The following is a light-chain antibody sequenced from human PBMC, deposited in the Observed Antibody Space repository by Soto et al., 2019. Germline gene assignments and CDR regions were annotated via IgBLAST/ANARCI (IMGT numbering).Light chain of an antibody. Sequence: QSVLTQPPSSSGTPGQRVTISCSGSSSNIRSNYVYWYHQVPGTAPKLLIYRNDQRPSGVPDRFSGSKSGTSASLAISGLRSEDEADYYCAAWGDSLSGVVFGGGTKVTVL. V-gene: IGLV1-47*01. CDR2: RND. J-gene: IGLJ2*01. CDR1: SSNIRSNY. CDR3: AAWGDSLSGVV.